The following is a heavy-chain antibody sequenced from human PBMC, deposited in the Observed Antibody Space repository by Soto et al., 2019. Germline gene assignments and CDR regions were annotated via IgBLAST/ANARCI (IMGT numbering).Heavy chain of an antibody. V-gene: IGHV4-31*03. J-gene: IGHJ4*02. CDR1: GGSISSGGYY. Sequence: QVQLQESGPGLVKPSQTLSLTCTVSGGSISSGGYYWSWIRQHPGKGLEGIGYIYYSGSTYYNPSLKSRVTIPVDTAKNQFSLKLSSVTAADTAVYYCARVGVDTAMVDYWGQGTLVTVSS. D-gene: IGHD5-18*01. CDR3: ARVGVDTAMVDY. CDR2: IYYSGST.